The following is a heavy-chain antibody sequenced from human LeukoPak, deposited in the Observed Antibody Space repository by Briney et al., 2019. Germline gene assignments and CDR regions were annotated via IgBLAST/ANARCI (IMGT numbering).Heavy chain of an antibody. J-gene: IGHJ6*03. CDR2: ISGSGGST. V-gene: IGHV3-23*01. CDR3: AKGYGSGSMFDYYYMDV. D-gene: IGHD3-10*01. Sequence: PGGSLRLSCAASGFTFSSYAMSWVRQAPGKGLEWVSAISGSGGSTYYADSVKGRFTISRDNSKNTLYLQMNSLRAEDTAVYYCAKGYGSGSMFDYYYMDVWGKGTTVTVSS. CDR1: GFTFSSYA.